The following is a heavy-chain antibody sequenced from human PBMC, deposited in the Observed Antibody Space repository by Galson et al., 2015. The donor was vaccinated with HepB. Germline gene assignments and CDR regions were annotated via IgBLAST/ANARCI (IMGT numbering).Heavy chain of an antibody. CDR2: ISSSSSYT. CDR3: ARGLLWFGEAVAFDI. CDR1: GFPFSSYV. V-gene: IGHV3-21*05. Sequence: SLRLSCAASGFPFSSYVMHWVRQAPGKGLEWVSYISSSSSYTNYADSVKGRFTISRDNAKNSLYLQMNSLRAEDTAVYYCARGLLWFGEAVAFDIWGQGTMVTVSS. D-gene: IGHD3-10*01. J-gene: IGHJ3*02.